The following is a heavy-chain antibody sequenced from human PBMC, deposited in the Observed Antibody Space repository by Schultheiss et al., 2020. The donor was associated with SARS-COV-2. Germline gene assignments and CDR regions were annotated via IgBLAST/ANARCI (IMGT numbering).Heavy chain of an antibody. CDR2: ISYDGSNK. V-gene: IGHV3-30-3*01. Sequence: GGSLRLSCAASGFTFSSYAMHWVRQAPGKGLEWVAVISYDGSNKYCADSVKGRFNISRDNSKNTLYLQMNSLRAEDTAVYYCARDQRGYDYWGQGTLVTVSS. CDR1: GFTFSSYA. J-gene: IGHJ4*02. D-gene: IGHD3-22*01. CDR3: ARDQRGYDY.